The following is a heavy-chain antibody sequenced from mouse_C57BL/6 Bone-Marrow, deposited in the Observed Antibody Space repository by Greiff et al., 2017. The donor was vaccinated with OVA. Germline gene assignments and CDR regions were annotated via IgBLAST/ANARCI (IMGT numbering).Heavy chain of an antibody. CDR1: GFTFTDYY. CDR2: IRNKANGYTT. Sequence: DVKLVESGGGLVQPGGSLSLSCAASGFTFTDYYMSWVRQPPGKALEWLGFIRNKANGYTTEYSASVKGRFTISRDNSQSILYLQMNALRAEDSATYYCARSGGNYVWFAYWGQGTLVTVSA. J-gene: IGHJ3*01. CDR3: ARSGGNYVWFAY. D-gene: IGHD2-1*01. V-gene: IGHV7-3*01.